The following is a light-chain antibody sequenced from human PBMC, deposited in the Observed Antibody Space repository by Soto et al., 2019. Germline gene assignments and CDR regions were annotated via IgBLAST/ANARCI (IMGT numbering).Light chain of an antibody. V-gene: IGLV2-14*01. CDR1: SSDVGGYNY. Sequence: QSALTQPASVSGSPGQSITISCTGTSSDVGGYNYDSWYQQHPGKAPKLMICDVSNRPSGVSNRFSGSKSGNTASLTISGLQAEDDADYFCSSYTSSLTLVVFGGGTQLTVL. J-gene: IGLJ2*01. CDR2: DVS. CDR3: SSYTSSLTLVV.